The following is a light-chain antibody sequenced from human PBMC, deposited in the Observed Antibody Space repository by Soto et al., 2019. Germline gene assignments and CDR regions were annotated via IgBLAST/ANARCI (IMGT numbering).Light chain of an antibody. V-gene: IGKV1-5*01. J-gene: IGKJ5*01. CDR3: KKYNNWQIN. Sequence: MTPSPSSVSSSVGDRVTITCRASQSISSWLAWYQQKPGKAPKILIYDASSLESGLPSRFNGSGSGTEFTLTISSLQTDDFEVYYCKKYNNWQINCGKGPRLEIK. CDR2: DAS. CDR1: QSISSW.